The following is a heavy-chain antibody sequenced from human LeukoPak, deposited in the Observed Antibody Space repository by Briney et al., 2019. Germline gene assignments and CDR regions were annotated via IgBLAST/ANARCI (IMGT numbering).Heavy chain of an antibody. Sequence: PSETLSLTCTVSGGSISSYYWGWVRQPPGKGLEWIGYIYYSGSTNYNPSLKSRVTISVDTSKNQFSLKLSSVTAADTAVYYCPRDRIGSGYDYWGQGTLVTVSS. V-gene: IGHV4-59*01. CDR1: GGSISSYY. J-gene: IGHJ4*02. CDR3: PRDRIGSGYDY. CDR2: IYYSGST. D-gene: IGHD5-12*01.